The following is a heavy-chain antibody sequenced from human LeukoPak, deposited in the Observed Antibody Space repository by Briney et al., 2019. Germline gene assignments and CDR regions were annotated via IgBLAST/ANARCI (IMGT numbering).Heavy chain of an antibody. Sequence: SETLSLTCVVYGGSFSGYYWSWIRQPPGKGLEWIGEINHSGSTNYNPSLKSRVTISVDTSKNQFSLKLSSVTAADTAVYYCARGGGYCSSTSCYTFDYWGQGTLVTVSS. V-gene: IGHV4-34*01. CDR3: ARGGGYCSSTSCYTFDY. CDR2: INHSGST. D-gene: IGHD2-2*02. J-gene: IGHJ4*02. CDR1: GGSFSGYY.